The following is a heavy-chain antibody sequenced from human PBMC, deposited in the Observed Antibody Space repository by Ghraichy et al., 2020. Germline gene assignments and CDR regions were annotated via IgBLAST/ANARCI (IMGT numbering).Heavy chain of an antibody. CDR2: ISGSGGST. J-gene: IGHJ4*02. Sequence: GGSLRLSCAASGFTFSSYAMSWVRQAPGKGLEWVSAISGSGGSTYYADSVKGRFTISRDNSKNTLYLQMNSLRAEDTAVYYCAKAIVVVPAAIYFDYWGQGTLVTVSS. V-gene: IGHV3-23*01. CDR3: AKAIVVVPAAIYFDY. D-gene: IGHD2-2*01. CDR1: GFTFSSYA.